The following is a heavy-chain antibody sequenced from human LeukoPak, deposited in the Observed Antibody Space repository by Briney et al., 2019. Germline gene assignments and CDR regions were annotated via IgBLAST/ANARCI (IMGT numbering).Heavy chain of an antibody. CDR2: ISYDGSNK. V-gene: IGHV3-30*18. D-gene: IGHD6-6*01. CDR3: AKDRWGSIASLDS. Sequence: QTGGSLRLSCAASGFTFSSYGMHWVRQAPGKGLEWVAVISYDGSNKYYADSVKGRFTISRDNSKNTLYLQMNSLRAEDTAVYYCAKDRWGSIASLDSWGQGTLVTVSS. J-gene: IGHJ4*02. CDR1: GFTFSSYG.